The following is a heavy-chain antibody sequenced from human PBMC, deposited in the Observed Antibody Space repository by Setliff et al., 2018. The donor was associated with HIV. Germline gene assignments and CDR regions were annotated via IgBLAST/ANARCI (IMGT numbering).Heavy chain of an antibody. CDR2: IYYSGTT. J-gene: IGHJ4*02. Sequence: PSETLSLTCSVSGGSISSGSHYWGWIRQAPGKGLGWIGNIYYSGTTFYNPSLKSRVSISVDTSRNEFSLKLTSVTAADTAVYYCAREFSSSSFDQWGRGTLVTVSS. CDR1: GGSISSGSHY. D-gene: IGHD6-6*01. CDR3: AREFSSSSFDQ. V-gene: IGHV4-39*02.